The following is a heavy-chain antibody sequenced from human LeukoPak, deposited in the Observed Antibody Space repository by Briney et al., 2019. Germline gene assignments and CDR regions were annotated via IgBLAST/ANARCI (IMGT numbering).Heavy chain of an antibody. Sequence: GASVNVSCKAYGYPFTGYQIHWVRQAPGQGFEWMGWISPNNGGTNYAQKFPGRVIMTRDTSINTAFLELGDMRSDDTAVYFCARGPQPGTIDYWGQGTQVTVSS. CDR3: ARGPQPGTIDY. D-gene: IGHD1-14*01. CDR1: GYPFTGYQ. CDR2: ISPNNGGT. J-gene: IGHJ4*02. V-gene: IGHV1-2*02.